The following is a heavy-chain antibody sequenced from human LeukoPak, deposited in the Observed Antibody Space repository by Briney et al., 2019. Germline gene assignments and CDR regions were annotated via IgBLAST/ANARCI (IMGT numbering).Heavy chain of an antibody. J-gene: IGHJ6*03. V-gene: IGHV4-30-4*01. CDR3: ARGLRIYYYYYMDV. Sequence: SQTLSLTCTVSGGSISSGDYYWSWIRQPPGKGLEWIGEINHSGSTNYNPSLKSRVTISVDTSKNQFSLKLSSVTAADTAVYYCARGLRIYYYYYMDVWGKGTMVTVSS. CDR1: GGSISSGDYY. CDR2: INHSGST. D-gene: IGHD3-10*01.